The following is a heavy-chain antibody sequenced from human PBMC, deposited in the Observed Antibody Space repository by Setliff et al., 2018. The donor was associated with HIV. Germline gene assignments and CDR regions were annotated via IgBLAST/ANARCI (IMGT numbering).Heavy chain of an antibody. V-gene: IGHV1-69*13. CDR2: IIPMYNIT. Sequence: SVKVSCKTSGGTLSNYVINWVRQAPGQGLEWMGMIIPMYNITAYAQKCQGRVTFTADESTSTAYMELSSLSSEDTAVYYCARDQTGVAAAAFCGGSALSDEGFDIWGQGTMVTVSS. CDR1: GGTLSNYV. J-gene: IGHJ3*02. D-gene: IGHD6-13*01. CDR3: ARDQTGVAAAAFCGGSALSDEGFDI.